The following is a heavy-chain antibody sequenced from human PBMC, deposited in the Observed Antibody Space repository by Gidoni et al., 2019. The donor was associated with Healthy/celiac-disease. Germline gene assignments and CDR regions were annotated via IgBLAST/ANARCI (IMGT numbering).Heavy chain of an antibody. J-gene: IGHJ4*02. CDR3: AKTLGRATCFDY. V-gene: IGHV3-30*18. Sequence: QVQLVESGGGVVQPGRSLRLSCAASGFTFSSYGMHWVRQDPGKGLEWVAVISYDGSNKYYADSVKGRFTISRDNSKNTLYLQMNSLRAEDTAVYYCAKTLGRATCFDYWSQGTLVTVSS. D-gene: IGHD1-26*01. CDR2: ISYDGSNK. CDR1: GFTFSSYG.